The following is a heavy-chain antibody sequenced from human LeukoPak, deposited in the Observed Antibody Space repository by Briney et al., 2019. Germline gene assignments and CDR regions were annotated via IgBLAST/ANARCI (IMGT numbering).Heavy chain of an antibody. Sequence: GGSLRLSCAAPVFTSRSYSINGAREPPGKGWGGVSSISGSSTFIYYADSVKGRFTISRDNAKNSLYLKMNSLTAEDTAVYYCARETPGLYSYPYWGQGTLVTASS. D-gene: IGHD5-18*01. CDR3: ARETPGLYSYPY. CDR2: ISGSSTFI. J-gene: IGHJ4*02. V-gene: IGHV3-21*01. CDR1: VFTSRSYS.